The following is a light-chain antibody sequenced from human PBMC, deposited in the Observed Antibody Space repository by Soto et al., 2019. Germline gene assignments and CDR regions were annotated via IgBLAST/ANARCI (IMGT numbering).Light chain of an antibody. CDR2: TAS. J-gene: IGKJ4*01. Sequence: DIQLTQSPSFLSASVGDRVTVTCRASQGVNSYLAWYQQKPGKAPQLLIYTASTLQSGVPSRFSGSGSGTEITLTITSLQSEDFAAYYCQQLYTYPLTFGVGTKVEIK. V-gene: IGKV1-9*01. CDR1: QGVNSY. CDR3: QQLYTYPLT.